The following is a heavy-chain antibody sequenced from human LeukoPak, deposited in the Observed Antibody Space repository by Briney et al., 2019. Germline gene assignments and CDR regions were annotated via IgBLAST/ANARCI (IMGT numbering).Heavy chain of an antibody. D-gene: IGHD3-9*01. CDR1: VGTFSSYA. V-gene: IGHV1-69*04. CDR3: ARAYDILTGYQGYYYGMDV. Sequence: SVKVSCKASVGTFSSYAISWVRQAPGQGLEWMGRIIPILGIANYAQKFQGRVTITADKSTSTAYMELSSLRSEDTAVYYCARAYDILTGYQGYYYGMDVWGQGTTVTVSS. J-gene: IGHJ6*02. CDR2: IIPILGIA.